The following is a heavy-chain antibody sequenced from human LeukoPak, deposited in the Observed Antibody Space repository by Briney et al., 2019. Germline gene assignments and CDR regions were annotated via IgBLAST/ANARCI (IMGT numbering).Heavy chain of an antibody. Sequence: SETLSLTCTVSGGSISSGGYYWSRIRQHPGKGLEWIGYIYYSGSTYYNPSLKSRVTISVDTSKNQFSLKLSSVTAADTAVYYCARGDLLPGFDYWGQGTLVTVSS. CDR1: GGSISSGGYY. CDR3: ARGDLLPGFDY. V-gene: IGHV4-31*03. D-gene: IGHD1-14*01. J-gene: IGHJ4*02. CDR2: IYYSGST.